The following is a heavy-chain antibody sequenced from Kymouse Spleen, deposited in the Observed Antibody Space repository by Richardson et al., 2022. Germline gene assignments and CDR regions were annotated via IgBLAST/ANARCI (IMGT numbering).Heavy chain of an antibody. CDR3: AREFPSDILTGNYFDY. CDR2: INHSGST. D-gene: IGHD3-9*01. V-gene: IGHV4-34*01. J-gene: IGHJ4*02. CDR1: GGSFSGYY. Sequence: QVQLQQWGAGLLKPSETLSLTCAVYGGSFSGYYWSWIRQPPGKGLEWIGEINHSGSTNYNPSLKSRVTISVDTSKNQFSLKLSSVTAADTAVYYCAREFPSDILTGNYFDYWGQGTLVTVSS.